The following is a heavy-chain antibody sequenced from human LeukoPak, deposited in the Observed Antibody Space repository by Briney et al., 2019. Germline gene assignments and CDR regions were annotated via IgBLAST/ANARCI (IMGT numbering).Heavy chain of an antibody. CDR1: GYTFTGYY. CDR2: INPNSGGT. CDR3: ARCYCTATSCYYFDF. V-gene: IGHV1-2*02. J-gene: IGHJ4*02. Sequence: ASVKVSCKASGYTFTGYYMHWVRQAPGQGLEWMGWINPNSGGTNYAQKFQGRVTVTRDTSISTAYMELSSLRSDDTAVYYCARCYCTATSCYYFDFWGQGTLVTVSS. D-gene: IGHD2-2*01.